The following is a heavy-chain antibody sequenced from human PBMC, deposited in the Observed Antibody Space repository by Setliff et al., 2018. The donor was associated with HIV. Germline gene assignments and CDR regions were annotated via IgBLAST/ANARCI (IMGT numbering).Heavy chain of an antibody. D-gene: IGHD6-13*01. CDR2: IYHDGST. Sequence: SETLSLTCSVSGYSITNGYYWGWIRQPPGKGLEWVGSIYHDGSTYYNPSLKSRVTISADTSKNQFSLKLSSVTAADTAVYFCARHAAAAPFRYWGQGTLVTVSS. J-gene: IGHJ4*02. CDR3: ARHAAAAPFRY. V-gene: IGHV4-38-2*02. CDR1: GYSITNGYY.